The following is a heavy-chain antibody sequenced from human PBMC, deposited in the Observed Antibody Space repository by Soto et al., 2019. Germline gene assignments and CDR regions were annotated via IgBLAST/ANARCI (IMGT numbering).Heavy chain of an antibody. CDR2: IWYDGSNK. J-gene: IGHJ3*02. Sequence: GGSLRLSCAASGFTFSSYGMHWVRQAPGKGLEWVAVIWYDGSNKYYADSVKGRFTISRDNSKNTLYLQMNSLRAEDTAVYYCAIQELTGASGEYCSGGSCYSSHAFDIWGQGTMVTVSS. CDR1: GFTFSSYG. V-gene: IGHV3-33*01. CDR3: AIQELTGASGEYCSGGSCYSSHAFDI. D-gene: IGHD2-15*01.